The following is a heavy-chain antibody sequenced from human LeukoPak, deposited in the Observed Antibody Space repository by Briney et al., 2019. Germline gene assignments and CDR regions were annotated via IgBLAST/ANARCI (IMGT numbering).Heavy chain of an antibody. D-gene: IGHD2-2*01. CDR3: ARVLGYCSSTSCAYYYGLDV. CDR2: ISTYNGKS. Sequence: ASVKVSCKASGYTFTSYGISWVRQAPGQGLEWMGWISTYNGKSNYAQKLQGRVTMTTDTSTSTAYMELRSLRSDDTAVYYCARVLGYCSSTSCAYYYGLDVWGQGTTVTVSS. CDR1: GYTFTSYG. J-gene: IGHJ6*02. V-gene: IGHV1-18*01.